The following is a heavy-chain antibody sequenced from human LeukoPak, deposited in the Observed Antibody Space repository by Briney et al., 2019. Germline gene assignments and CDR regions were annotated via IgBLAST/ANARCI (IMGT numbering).Heavy chain of an antibody. D-gene: IGHD3-10*02. Sequence: GRSLSLSCAASGFTFSSYAMHWVRQAPGKGLEWVAAISHDGSNKYSADSVEGRFTISRDNAKNSLYLQMNSLRAEDTAVYYCAELGITMIGGVWGKGTTVTISS. V-gene: IGHV3-30*04. CDR2: ISHDGSNK. CDR3: AELGITMIGGV. J-gene: IGHJ6*04. CDR1: GFTFSSYA.